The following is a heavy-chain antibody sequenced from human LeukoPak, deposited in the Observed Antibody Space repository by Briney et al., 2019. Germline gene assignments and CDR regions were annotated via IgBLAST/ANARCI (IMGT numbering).Heavy chain of an antibody. V-gene: IGHV4-59*01. CDR3: ARGHYYDSSGSFDY. J-gene: IGHJ4*02. Sequence: SETLSLTCTVSGGSISRYYWSWIRQPPGKGLEWIGYIYYSGSTNYNPSLKSRVTISVDTSKNQFSLTLSSVTAADTAVYYCARGHYYDSSGSFDYWGQGTLVTVSS. CDR1: GGSISRYY. D-gene: IGHD3-22*01. CDR2: IYYSGST.